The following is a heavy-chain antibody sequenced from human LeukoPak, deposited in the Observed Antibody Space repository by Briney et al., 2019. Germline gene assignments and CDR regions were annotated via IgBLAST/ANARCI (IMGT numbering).Heavy chain of an antibody. D-gene: IGHD3-3*01. CDR3: AKDEYYDFWSGYQPQDY. Sequence: GGSLRLSCAASGFTFSSYWMSWVRQAPGKGLEWVANIKQDGSEKYYVDSVKGRFTISRDNAKNSLYLQMNSLRAEDTAVYYCAKDEYYDFWSGYQPQDYWGQGTLVTVSS. J-gene: IGHJ4*02. V-gene: IGHV3-7*01. CDR1: GFTFSSYW. CDR2: IKQDGSEK.